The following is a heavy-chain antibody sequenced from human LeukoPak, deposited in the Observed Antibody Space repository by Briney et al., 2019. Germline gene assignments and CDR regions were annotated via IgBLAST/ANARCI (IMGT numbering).Heavy chain of an antibody. CDR1: GFSLSTTGVG. Sequence: SAPTLVRPTQTLTLTCTFSGFSLSTTGVGVAWVRQAPGKALEWLSLIYWNDDKRYSPSLKSRLTITKVTSKNQVVLTMANMDPVDTATYYCAHRTLYYSTALGTSDFWGQGILVTVSS. J-gene: IGHJ4*02. D-gene: IGHD3-10*01. CDR3: AHRTLYYSTALGTSDF. V-gene: IGHV2-5*01. CDR2: IYWNDDK.